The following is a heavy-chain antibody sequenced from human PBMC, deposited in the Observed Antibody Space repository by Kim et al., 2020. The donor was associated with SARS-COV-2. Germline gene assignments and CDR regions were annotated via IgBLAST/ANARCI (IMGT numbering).Heavy chain of an antibody. D-gene: IGHD2-21*01. J-gene: IGHJ4*02. V-gene: IGHV5-51*01. CDR3: ARQPYSEYFDY. Sequence: RYSPSFQGQVTISADKSISTAYLQWSSLKASDTAMYYCARQPYSEYFDYWGQGTLVTVSS.